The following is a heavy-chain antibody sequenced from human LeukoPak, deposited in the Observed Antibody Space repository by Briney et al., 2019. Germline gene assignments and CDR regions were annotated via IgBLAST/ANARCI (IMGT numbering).Heavy chain of an antibody. CDR3: ARGTEYDFWSEYPSFDI. J-gene: IGHJ3*02. Sequence: SETLSLTCTVSGGSISSYYWTWIRQPPGKGLEWIGYIYYSGSTKYNPSLEGRVAISVDTSKNQFSLKLSSVTAADTAVYYCARGTEYDFWSEYPSFDIWGQGTMVTVSS. CDR2: IYYSGST. V-gene: IGHV4-59*01. D-gene: IGHD3-3*01. CDR1: GGSISSYY.